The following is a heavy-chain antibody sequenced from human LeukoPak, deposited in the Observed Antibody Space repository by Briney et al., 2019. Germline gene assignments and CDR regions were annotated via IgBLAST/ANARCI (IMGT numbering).Heavy chain of an antibody. J-gene: IGHJ4*02. CDR3: VRGPSHSSSWFFDY. D-gene: IGHD6-13*01. CDR2: IYGSGST. V-gene: IGHV4-4*07. Sequence: KPSETLSLTCTVSGDSISSYYWSWIRQPAGKGLEWIGRIYGSGSTNYNPSLKSRVPMSVDTSKNQFSLKLNSVTAADTAVYFCVRGPSHSSSWFFDYWGQGTLVTVSS. CDR1: GDSISSYY.